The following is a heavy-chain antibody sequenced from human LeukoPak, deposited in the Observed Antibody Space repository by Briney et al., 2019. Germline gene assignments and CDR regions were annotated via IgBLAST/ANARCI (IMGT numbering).Heavy chain of an antibody. CDR1: GGSISTYY. D-gene: IGHD4-23*01. CDR2: IYYSGST. Sequence: SETLSLTCTVSGGSISTYYWNWIRQPPGKGLEWIGNIYYSGSTNYNPSLKSRVTISVDTSKNQFSLKLTSVTAADTAVYYCARENGGKGYYYMDVWGKGTAVTVSS. CDR3: ARENGGKGYYYMDV. J-gene: IGHJ6*03. V-gene: IGHV4-59*01.